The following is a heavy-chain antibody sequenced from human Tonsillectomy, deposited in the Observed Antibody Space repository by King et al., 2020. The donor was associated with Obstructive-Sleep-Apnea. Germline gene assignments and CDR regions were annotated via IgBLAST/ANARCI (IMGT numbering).Heavy chain of an antibody. V-gene: IGHV4-31*03. CDR2: IYYSGST. J-gene: IGHJ4*02. Sequence: QLQESGPGLVKPSQTLSLTCTVSGGSISSGGYYWSWIRQHPGKGLEWIGYIYYSGSTYYNPSLKSRVTISVDTSKNQFSLKPSSVTAADTAVYYCAAEAYCGGDCSYYFDYWGQGTLVTVSS. CDR3: AAEAYCGGDCSYYFDY. CDR1: GGSISSGGYY. D-gene: IGHD2-21*02.